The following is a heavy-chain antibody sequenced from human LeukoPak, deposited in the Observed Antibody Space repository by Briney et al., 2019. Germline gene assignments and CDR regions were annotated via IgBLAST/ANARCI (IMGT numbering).Heavy chain of an antibody. V-gene: IGHV4-30-4*08. CDR3: ARVWDSSGWYLDY. J-gene: IGHJ4*02. CDR2: IYYSGST. CDR1: GGSISSGDYY. Sequence: PSQTLSLTCTVSGGSISSGDYYWSWIRQPPGKGLEWIGYIYYSGSTYYNPSLKSRVTISVDTSKNQFSLKLSSVTAADTAAYYCARVWDSSGWYLDYWGQGTLVTVSS. D-gene: IGHD6-19*01.